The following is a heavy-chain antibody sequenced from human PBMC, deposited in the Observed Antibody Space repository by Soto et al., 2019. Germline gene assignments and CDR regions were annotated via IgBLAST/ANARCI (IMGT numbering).Heavy chain of an antibody. V-gene: IGHV3-21*01. CDR3: VRGWLRDPWMY. CDR1: GFIFSRYT. J-gene: IGHJ4*02. Sequence: EVQLVESGGGLVKPGGSLRLSCAASGFIFSRYTMNWVRQAPGKGLEWVSSISGSSTYIYYADSVKGRFTISRGNSLYLQMSSLRAGDTAVYSCVRGWLRDPWMYWGQGTLVTVSS. D-gene: IGHD5-12*01. CDR2: ISGSSTYI.